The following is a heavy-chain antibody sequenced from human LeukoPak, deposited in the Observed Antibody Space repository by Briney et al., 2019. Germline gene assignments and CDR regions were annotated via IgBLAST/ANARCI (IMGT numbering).Heavy chain of an antibody. J-gene: IGHJ5*02. Sequence: KNGESLKISCKGSGYSFTSYWIGWVRQMPGKGLEWMGIIYPGDSDTRYSPSFQGQVTISADKSISTAYLQWSSLKASDTAMYYCARQRAGYCSSTSCRNWFDPWGQGTLVTVSS. CDR1: GYSFTSYW. CDR3: ARQRAGYCSSTSCRNWFDP. CDR2: IYPGDSDT. D-gene: IGHD2-2*01. V-gene: IGHV5-51*01.